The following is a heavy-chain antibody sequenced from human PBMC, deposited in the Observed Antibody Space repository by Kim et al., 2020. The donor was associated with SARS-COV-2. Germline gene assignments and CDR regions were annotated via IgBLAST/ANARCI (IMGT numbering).Heavy chain of an antibody. J-gene: IGHJ4*02. V-gene: IGHV4-59*01. Sequence: YSGSTRHNPARKSRVTISVDTSKNQFYLELSSVTAADTAVYYCARDQGRYWGQGTLVTVSS. CDR2: YSGST. CDR3: ARDQGRY.